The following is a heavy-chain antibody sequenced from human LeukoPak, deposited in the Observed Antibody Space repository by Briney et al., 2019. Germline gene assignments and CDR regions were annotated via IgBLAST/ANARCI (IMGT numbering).Heavy chain of an antibody. D-gene: IGHD3-10*01. CDR1: GYTFTSYY. Sequence: ASVNVSCKASGYTFTSYYMHWVRQAPGQGLEWMGWISAYNGNTNYAQKLQGRVTMTTDTSTSTAYMELRSLRSDDTAVYYCARVKWFGELPQLSWFDPWGQGTLVTVSS. J-gene: IGHJ5*02. CDR2: ISAYNGNT. CDR3: ARVKWFGELPQLSWFDP. V-gene: IGHV1-18*04.